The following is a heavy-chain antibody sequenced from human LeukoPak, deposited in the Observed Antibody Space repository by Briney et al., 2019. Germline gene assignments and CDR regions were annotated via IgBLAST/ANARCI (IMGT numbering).Heavy chain of an antibody. CDR2: VQTNGNT. Sequence: PSGTLSLTCIVSGGSITSHHWSWIRQPAGKGPAGKGLEWIGQVQTNGNTQYNPSIKSRVAMSVDTSKNHFSLELSSVNVADTAVYYCAGRDESTGCSFDYWGQGALVTVSS. CDR1: GGSITSHH. CDR3: AGRDESTGCSFDY. V-gene: IGHV4-4*07. D-gene: IGHD6-19*01. J-gene: IGHJ4*02.